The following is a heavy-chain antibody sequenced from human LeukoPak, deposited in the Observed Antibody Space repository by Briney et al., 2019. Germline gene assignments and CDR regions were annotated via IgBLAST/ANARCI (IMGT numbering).Heavy chain of an antibody. CDR3: ARAPQRSYQHNWFDP. V-gene: IGHV4-34*01. CDR1: GGSFGGYY. J-gene: IGHJ5*02. CDR2: INHSGST. D-gene: IGHD2-21*01. Sequence: SETLSLTCAVYGGSFGGYYWSWIRQPPGKGLEWIGEINHSGSTNYNPSLKSRVTISVDTSKNQFSLKLSSVTAADTAVYYCARAPQRSYQHNWFDPWGQGTLVTVSS.